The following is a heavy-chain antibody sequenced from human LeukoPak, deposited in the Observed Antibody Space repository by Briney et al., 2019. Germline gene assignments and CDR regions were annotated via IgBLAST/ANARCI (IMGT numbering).Heavy chain of an antibody. J-gene: IGHJ4*02. CDR2: IYYSGST. V-gene: IGHV4-39*07. CDR3: ARGLYYDSSGYYPRGFDY. D-gene: IGHD3-22*01. Sequence: SETLSLTCTVSGGSISSSSYYWGWIRQPPGKGLEWIGSIYYSGSTYYNPSLKSRVTISVDTSKNQFSLNLSSVTAADTAVYYCARGLYYDSSGYYPRGFDYWGQGTLVTVSS. CDR1: GGSISSSSYY.